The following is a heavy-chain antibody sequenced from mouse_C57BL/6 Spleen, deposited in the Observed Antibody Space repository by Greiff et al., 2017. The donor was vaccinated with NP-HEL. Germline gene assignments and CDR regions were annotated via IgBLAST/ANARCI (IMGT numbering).Heavy chain of an antibody. Sequence: VQLKESGGGLVKPGGSLKLSCAASGFTFSDYGMHWVRQAPEKGLEWVAYISSGSSTIYYADTVKGRFTISRDNAKNTLFLQMTILRSEDTAMDYFARPRYYGSSYPGVWGTGTTVTVSS. V-gene: IGHV5-17*01. CDR2: ISSGSSTI. CDR3: ARPRYYGSSYPGV. J-gene: IGHJ1*03. CDR1: GFTFSDYG. D-gene: IGHD1-1*01.